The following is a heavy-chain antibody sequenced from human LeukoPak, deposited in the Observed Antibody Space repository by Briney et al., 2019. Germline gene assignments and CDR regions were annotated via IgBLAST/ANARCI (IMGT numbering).Heavy chain of an antibody. V-gene: IGHV4-34*01. J-gene: IGHJ5*02. CDR1: GGSFSGYY. CDR2: INHSGST. CDR3: ARGSRITMVRGVISWFDP. D-gene: IGHD3-10*01. Sequence: SETLSLTCAVYGGSFSGYYWSWIRQPPGKGLERIGEINHSGSTNYNPSLKSRVTISVDTSKNQFSLKLSSVTAADTAVYYCARGSRITMVRGVISWFDPWGQGTLVTVSS.